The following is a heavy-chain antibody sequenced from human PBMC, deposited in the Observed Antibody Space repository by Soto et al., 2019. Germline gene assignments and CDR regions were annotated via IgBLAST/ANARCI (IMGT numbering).Heavy chain of an antibody. CDR3: ANPHVREVGATDY. CDR2: ISYDGSNK. V-gene: IGHV3-30*18. J-gene: IGHJ4*02. D-gene: IGHD1-26*01. CDR1: GFTFSSYG. Sequence: QVQLVESGGGVVQPGRSLRLSCAASGFTFSSYGMHWVRQAPGKGLEWVAVISYDGSNKYYADSVKGRFTISRDNSKNTLYLQMNSLRAEDTAVYYCANPHVREVGATDYWGQGTLVTFSS.